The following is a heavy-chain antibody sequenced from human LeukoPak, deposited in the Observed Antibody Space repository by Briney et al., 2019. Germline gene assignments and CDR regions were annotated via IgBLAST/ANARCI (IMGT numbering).Heavy chain of an antibody. V-gene: IGHV3-30*18. D-gene: IGHD2/OR15-2a*01. CDR1: GLTFSSSD. Sequence: PGGSLRLSCAASGLTFSSSDMHWVRQAPGKGLEWVAVISYDATNKYYADSVKGRFTLSRDNSKNTLYLQTNTLRDEDTAMYYCAKASSNYFYYFEYWGQGTLVTVSS. J-gene: IGHJ4*02. CDR3: AKASSNYFYYFEY. CDR2: ISYDATNK.